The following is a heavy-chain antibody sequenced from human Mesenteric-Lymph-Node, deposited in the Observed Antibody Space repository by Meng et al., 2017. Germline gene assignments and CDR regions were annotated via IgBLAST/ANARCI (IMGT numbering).Heavy chain of an antibody. J-gene: IGHJ4*02. Sequence: GSLRLSCAVYGGSFSGYYWSWIRQPPGKGLEWIGYIYYSGNTNYNPSLKSRVTISVDTSKNQFSLKLSSVTAADTAVYYCARGGSSGPYDYWGQGTLVTVSS. V-gene: IGHV4-59*01. CDR2: IYYSGNT. CDR1: GGSFSGYY. CDR3: ARGGSSGPYDY. D-gene: IGHD6-19*01.